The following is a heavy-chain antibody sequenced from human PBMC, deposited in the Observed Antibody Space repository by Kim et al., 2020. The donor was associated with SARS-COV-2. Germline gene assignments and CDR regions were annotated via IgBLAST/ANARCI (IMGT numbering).Heavy chain of an antibody. J-gene: IGHJ4*02. Sequence: GGSLRLSCAASGFTFSSYGMHWVRQAPGKGLEWVAVISYDGSNKYYADSVKGRFTISRDNSKNTLYLQMNSLRAEDTAVYYCAKDLPPYTAMVIGFDYWGQGTLVTVSS. D-gene: IGHD5-18*01. CDR1: GFTFSSYG. CDR2: ISYDGSNK. V-gene: IGHV3-30*18. CDR3: AKDLPPYTAMVIGFDY.